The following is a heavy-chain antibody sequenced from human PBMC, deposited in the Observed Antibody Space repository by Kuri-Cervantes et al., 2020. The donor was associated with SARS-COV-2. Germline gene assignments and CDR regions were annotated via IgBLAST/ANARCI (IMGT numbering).Heavy chain of an antibody. Sequence: GESLKISCAASGFTFSNAWMSWVRQAPGKGLEWVSSISSSSSYIYYADSVKGRFTISRDNAKNSLYLQMNSLRAEDTAVYYCARVIRRGGSGYYDFDYWGQGTLVTVSS. CDR2: ISSSSSYI. V-gene: IGHV3-21*01. CDR3: ARVIRRGGSGYYDFDY. CDR1: GFTFSNAW. J-gene: IGHJ4*02. D-gene: IGHD3-3*01.